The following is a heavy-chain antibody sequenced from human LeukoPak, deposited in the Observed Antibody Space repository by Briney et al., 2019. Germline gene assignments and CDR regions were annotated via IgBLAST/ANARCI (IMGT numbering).Heavy chain of an antibody. J-gene: IGHJ2*01. CDR3: ARVVGSAYDILTGYYNWYFDL. CDR1: GGSFSGYY. V-gene: IGHV4-34*01. Sequence: SETLPLTCAVYGGSFSGYYWSWIRQPPGKGLEWIGEINHSGSTNYNPSLKSRVTISVDTSKNQFSLKLSSVTAADTAVYYCARVVGSAYDILTGYYNWYFDLWGRGTLVTVSS. D-gene: IGHD3-9*01. CDR2: INHSGST.